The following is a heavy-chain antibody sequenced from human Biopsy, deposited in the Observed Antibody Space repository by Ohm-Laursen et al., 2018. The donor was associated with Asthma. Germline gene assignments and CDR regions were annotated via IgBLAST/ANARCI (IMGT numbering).Heavy chain of an antibody. CDR2: IWYDGSNK. Sequence: SLRLSCAASGFTFSSYGMHWVRQAPGKGLEWVAVIWYDGSNKYYADSVKGRFTISRDNSKNTLYLQMNSLRAEDTAVYYCARGDSSGWSHYYFDYWGQGTLVTVSS. CDR3: ARGDSSGWSHYYFDY. D-gene: IGHD6-19*01. V-gene: IGHV3-33*01. J-gene: IGHJ4*02. CDR1: GFTFSSYG.